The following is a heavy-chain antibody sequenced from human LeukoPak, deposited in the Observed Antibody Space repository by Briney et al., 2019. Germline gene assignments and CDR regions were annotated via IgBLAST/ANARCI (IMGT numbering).Heavy chain of an antibody. CDR2: NSGSGGST. V-gene: IGHV3-23*01. CDR1: GFTFTSYA. CDR3: ASLNEWEPCC. Sequence: GGSRRLSCAASGFTFTSYAMSWVRQAPREGVGWFSANSGSGGSTYYADSVKGRFTISRDNHKNTLYLQMNSLRAEDRAVYYCASLNEWEPCCWGQGTLVTVSS. D-gene: IGHD1-26*01. J-gene: IGHJ4*02.